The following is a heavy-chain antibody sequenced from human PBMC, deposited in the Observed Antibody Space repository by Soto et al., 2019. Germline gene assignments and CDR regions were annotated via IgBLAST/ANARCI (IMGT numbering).Heavy chain of an antibody. J-gene: IGHJ4*02. CDR1: GFTFSSYG. CDR2: IWYDGSNK. D-gene: IGHD4-17*01. V-gene: IGHV3-33*01. Sequence: QVQLVESGGGVVQPGRSLRLSCAASGFTFSSYGMHWVRQAPGKGLEWVAVIWYDGSNKYYADSVKGRFTISRDNSKNTLYLQMNSLRAEDTAVYYCAGTDYGDYVLDYWGQGTLVTVSS. CDR3: AGTDYGDYVLDY.